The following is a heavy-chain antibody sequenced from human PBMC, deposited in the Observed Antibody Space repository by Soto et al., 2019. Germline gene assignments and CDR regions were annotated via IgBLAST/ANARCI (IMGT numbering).Heavy chain of an antibody. Sequence: EVQLVESGGGLVQPGGSLRLSCAASGFTFSNDWMHWVRQAAGKGLVWVSRINMDGSSTNYADSVKGRFTISRDNAKNTLYLQMNSLRVDDTAIYFCDRGPRGVYANDYWGQGALVTVSS. CDR2: INMDGSST. V-gene: IGHV3-74*01. CDR1: GFTFSNDW. CDR3: DRGPRGVYANDY. D-gene: IGHD2-8*01. J-gene: IGHJ4*02.